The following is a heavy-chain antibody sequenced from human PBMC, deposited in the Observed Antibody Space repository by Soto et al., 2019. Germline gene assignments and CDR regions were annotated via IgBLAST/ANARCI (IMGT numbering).Heavy chain of an antibody. CDR1: GFTFSLYA. Sequence: PGGSLRLSCAASGFTFSLYAMSWVRQAPGKGLEWVSTIGGSGGDTSYADFVRGRFTISRDNSRNTLYLQMNSLRAEDTAVYYCAKDAPGSGLLSDYWGQGTLVTVSS. V-gene: IGHV3-23*01. CDR3: AKDAPGSGLLSDY. D-gene: IGHD2-15*01. J-gene: IGHJ4*02. CDR2: IGGSGGDT.